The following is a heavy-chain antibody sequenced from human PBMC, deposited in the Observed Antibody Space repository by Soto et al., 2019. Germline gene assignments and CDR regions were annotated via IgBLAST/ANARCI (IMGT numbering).Heavy chain of an antibody. CDR1: GGSISSSSYY. CDR3: ATEPGYSSSSGWFDP. D-gene: IGHD6-13*01. CDR2: IYYSGST. V-gene: IGHV4-39*01. Sequence: LSLTCTVSGGSISSSSYYWGWIRQPPGKGLEWIGSIYYSGSTYYNPSLKSRVTISVDTSKNQFSLKLSSVAAADTAVYYCATEPGYSSSSGWFDPWGQGTLVNVSS. J-gene: IGHJ5*02.